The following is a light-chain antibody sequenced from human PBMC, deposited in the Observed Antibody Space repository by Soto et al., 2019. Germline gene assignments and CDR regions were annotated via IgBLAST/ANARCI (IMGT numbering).Light chain of an antibody. CDR1: SSDIGGYNY. V-gene: IGLV2-14*01. J-gene: IGLJ1*01. CDR2: EVS. Sequence: QSALTQPASVSGSPGQSITISCTGTSSDIGGYNYVSWYQQHPGKAPKLMIYEVSNRPSGVSNRFSGSKSGNTASLTISGLQDEDDAYYYCSSYTSSSTNYVFGTGTKLTVL. CDR3: SSYTSSSTNYV.